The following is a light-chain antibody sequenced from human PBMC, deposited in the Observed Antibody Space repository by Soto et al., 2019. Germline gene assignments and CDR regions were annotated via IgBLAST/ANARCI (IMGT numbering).Light chain of an antibody. J-gene: IGKJ4*01. Sequence: EIVLTQSPGTLSLSPGERATLSCRASQSVSSSYLAWYQQKPGQAPRLLIYGASIRATGIPDRFSGSGSGTDFTLTISRLEPEDFAVYYCQQYGNSPRLTFGGGTKVDIK. CDR1: QSVSSSY. CDR2: GAS. CDR3: QQYGNSPRLT. V-gene: IGKV3-20*01.